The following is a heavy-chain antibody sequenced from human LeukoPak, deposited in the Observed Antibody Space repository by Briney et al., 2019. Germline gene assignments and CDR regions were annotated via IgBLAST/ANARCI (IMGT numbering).Heavy chain of an antibody. D-gene: IGHD3-3*01. CDR1: GFSFSSHV. CDR3: ARADFHYGMDV. V-gene: IGHV3-21*01. Sequence: PGGSLRLSCAASGFSFSSHVMNWVRQAPGKGLEWVSSISSSSSYILYADSVKGRFTISRDNAKNSLYLQMNGLRAEDTAMYYCARADFHYGMDVWGQGTTVTVSS. CDR2: ISSSSSYI. J-gene: IGHJ6*02.